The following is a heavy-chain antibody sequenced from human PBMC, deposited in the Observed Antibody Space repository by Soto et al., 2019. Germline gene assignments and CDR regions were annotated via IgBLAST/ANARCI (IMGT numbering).Heavy chain of an antibody. CDR2: INPNSGGT. D-gene: IGHD1-26*01. CDR1: GYTFTGYY. Sequence: QVQLVQSGAEVKKPGASVKVSCKASGYTFTGYYMHWVRQAPGQGLEWMGWINPNSGGTNYAQKFQARATRTRDPPIRTAYLGRGRLSVADTAGYYWAGGRGWELRPYYFDYWGQGTLVTVSS. V-gene: IGHV1-2*02. J-gene: IGHJ4*02. CDR3: AGGRGWELRPYYFDY.